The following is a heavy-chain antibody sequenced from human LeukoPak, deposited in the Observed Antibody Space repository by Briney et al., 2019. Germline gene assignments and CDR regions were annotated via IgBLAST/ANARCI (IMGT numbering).Heavy chain of an antibody. CDR2: IYTSGST. Sequence: TASETLSLTCTVSGGSISSGSYYWSWIRQPAGKGLEWIGRIYTSGSTYYNPSLKSRVTISVDTSKNQFSLKLSSVTAADTAVYYCAREQASSGYFFDYWGQGTLVTVSS. CDR3: AREQASSGYFFDY. V-gene: IGHV4-61*02. CDR1: GGSISSGSYY. J-gene: IGHJ4*02. D-gene: IGHD3-22*01.